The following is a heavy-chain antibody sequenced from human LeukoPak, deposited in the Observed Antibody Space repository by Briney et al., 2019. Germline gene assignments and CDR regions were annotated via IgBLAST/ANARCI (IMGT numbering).Heavy chain of an antibody. CDR1: GGSFSGYY. Sequence: SETLSLTCAVYGGSFSGYYWSWIRQPPGKGLEWIGEINHSGSTNYNPSLKSRVTISVDTSKNQFSLKLSSVTAADTAVYYCARDRVSRPPDDTVNYFDYWGQGTLVTVSS. J-gene: IGHJ4*02. CDR2: INHSGST. CDR3: ARDRVSRPPDDTVNYFDY. D-gene: IGHD2-8*01. V-gene: IGHV4-34*01.